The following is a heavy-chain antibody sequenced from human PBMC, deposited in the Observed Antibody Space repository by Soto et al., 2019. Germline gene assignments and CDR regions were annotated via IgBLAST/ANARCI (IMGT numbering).Heavy chain of an antibody. CDR1: GGSISSGDYY. J-gene: IGHJ4*02. CDR2: IHNSVST. CDR3: ARSRYSGSYFFDY. Sequence: SETLSLTCTVSGGSISSGDYYWSWIRQPPGKGLEWIAYIHNSVSTHYNPSLKSRVTISVDTSRNQFSLKLSSVTAADTAVYYCARSRYSGSYFFDYWGQGILVTVSS. V-gene: IGHV4-30-4*01. D-gene: IGHD1-26*01.